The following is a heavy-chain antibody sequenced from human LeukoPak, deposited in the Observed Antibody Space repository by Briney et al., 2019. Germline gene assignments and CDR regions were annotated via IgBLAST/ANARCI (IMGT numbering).Heavy chain of an antibody. J-gene: IGHJ4*02. Sequence: SQTLSLTCAISGDSVSRNTAGWNWIRQSPSRGLEWLGRTYYRSKWYSDFAPSVRNRITINPDTSKNQFSLQLNSVTPEDTAVYYCARSLGHFDYWGQGTLVTVSS. CDR3: ARSLGHFDY. CDR2: TYYRSKWYS. V-gene: IGHV6-1*01. CDR1: GDSVSRNTAG. D-gene: IGHD3-10*01.